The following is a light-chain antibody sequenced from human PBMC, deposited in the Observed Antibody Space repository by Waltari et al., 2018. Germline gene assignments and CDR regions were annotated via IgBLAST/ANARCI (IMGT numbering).Light chain of an antibody. V-gene: IGLV1-47*01. CDR2: NDV. CDR1: SSNIGNDN. CDR3: VGWDGSLRAYV. J-gene: IGLJ1*01. Sequence: QPVLTQPPSASGTPGQRVTISCSGSSSNIGNDNVYWYQQLPGKAPKLLIYNDVKRPSGVPDRCSGSKSGTSASLAISGLRAEDETDNYCVGWDGSLRAYVFGTGTMLTVL.